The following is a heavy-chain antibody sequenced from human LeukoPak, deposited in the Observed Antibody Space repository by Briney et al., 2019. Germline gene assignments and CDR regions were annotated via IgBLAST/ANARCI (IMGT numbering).Heavy chain of an antibody. CDR1: GFTFSSYG. CDR2: IRYDGSNK. D-gene: IGHD3-10*01. CDR3: AKVSGRVRGVMGEHDY. Sequence: PGGSLRLSCAASGFTFSSYGMHWVRQAPGKGLEWVAFIRYDGSNKYYADSVKGRFTISRDNSKNTLYLQMNSLRAEDTAVYYCAKVSGRVRGVMGEHDYWGQGTLVTVSS. V-gene: IGHV3-30*02. J-gene: IGHJ4*02.